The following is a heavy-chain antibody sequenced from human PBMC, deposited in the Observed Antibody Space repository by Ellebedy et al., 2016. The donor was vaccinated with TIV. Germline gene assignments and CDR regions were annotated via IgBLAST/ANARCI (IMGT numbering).Heavy chain of an antibody. J-gene: IGHJ4*02. CDR2: ARHQANSYTT. Sequence: PGGSLRLSCAASGFTFSAHYMDWVRQAPEMGLAWIGRARHQANSYTTEYAASVKGRFTISSDDSKNSRYLKMKSLRAEDTAVYYCARDREKEVADFVYWGQGTLITVSS. CDR1: GFTFSAHY. V-gene: IGHV3-72*01. CDR3: ARDREKEVADFVY. D-gene: IGHD6-19*01.